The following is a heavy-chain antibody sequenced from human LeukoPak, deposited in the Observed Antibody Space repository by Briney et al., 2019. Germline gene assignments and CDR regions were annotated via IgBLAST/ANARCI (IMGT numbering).Heavy chain of an antibody. J-gene: IGHJ6*03. CDR2: IYYSGST. CDR3: ASTYYDFWSGYFGGNDYYYYMDV. D-gene: IGHD3-3*01. Sequence: PSETLSLTCTVSGGSISSHYWSWIRQPPGKGLEWIGYIYYSGSTNYNPSLKSRVTISVDTSKNQFSLKLSSVTAADTAVYYCASTYYDFWSGYFGGNDYYYYMDVWGKGTTVTVSS. V-gene: IGHV4-59*11. CDR1: GGSISSHY.